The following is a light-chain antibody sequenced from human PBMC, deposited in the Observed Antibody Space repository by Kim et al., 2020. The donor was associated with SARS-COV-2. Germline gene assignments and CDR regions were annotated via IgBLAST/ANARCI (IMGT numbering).Light chain of an antibody. J-gene: IGKJ4*01. CDR3: EQLKTYPLT. V-gene: IGKV1-9*01. CDR1: ISSY. Sequence: ISSYLAWYQQKPGKAPKLLIYSASTLQSGVPSRFSGSGSATEFTLTISSLQPEDFATYYCEQLKTYPLTFGGGTKVDIK. CDR2: SAS.